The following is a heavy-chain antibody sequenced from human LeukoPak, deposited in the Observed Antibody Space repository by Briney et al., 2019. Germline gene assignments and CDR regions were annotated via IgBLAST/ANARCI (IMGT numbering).Heavy chain of an antibody. CDR2: ISAYNGNT. CDR3: ARRPGCSSTSCLYYFDY. CDR1: VYTFTSYG. J-gene: IGHJ4*02. D-gene: IGHD2-2*01. Sequence: ASVRVSCKASVYTFTSYGISWVRQAPGQGVEWMGWISAYNGNTNYAQKLQGRVTMTTNTSTSTAYMELRSLRSDDTAVYYCARRPGCSSTSCLYYFDYWGQGTLVTVSS. V-gene: IGHV1-18*01.